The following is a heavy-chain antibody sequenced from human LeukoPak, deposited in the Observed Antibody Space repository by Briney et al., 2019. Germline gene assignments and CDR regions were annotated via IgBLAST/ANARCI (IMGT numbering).Heavy chain of an antibody. Sequence: PGGSLRLSCAGSGFTFSSYSMQWVRQAPGKGLEWVSSISSSSSYIYYADSVKGRFTISRDSAKNSLYLQMNSLRAEDTAVYYCASNPLYSSSRNPAHFDYWGQGTLVTVSS. CDR3: ASNPLYSSSRNPAHFDY. D-gene: IGHD6-13*01. J-gene: IGHJ4*02. CDR2: ISSSSSYI. CDR1: GFTFSSYS. V-gene: IGHV3-21*01.